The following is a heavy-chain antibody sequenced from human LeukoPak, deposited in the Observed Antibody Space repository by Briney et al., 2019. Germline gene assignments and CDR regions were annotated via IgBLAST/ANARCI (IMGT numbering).Heavy chain of an antibody. CDR2: IYNTWTT. J-gene: IGHJ4*02. CDR3: ARSHDSSGYYWEYYFDY. CDR1: GGSISSDY. D-gene: IGHD3-22*01. Sequence: SETLSLTCTVSGGSISSDYWSWIRQPPGKRLEWIGYIYNTWTTNYNPSLKSRVTISLDMPKNQFSLKLSSVTAADTAVYYCARSHDSSGYYWEYYFDYWGQGTLVTVSS. V-gene: IGHV4-4*09.